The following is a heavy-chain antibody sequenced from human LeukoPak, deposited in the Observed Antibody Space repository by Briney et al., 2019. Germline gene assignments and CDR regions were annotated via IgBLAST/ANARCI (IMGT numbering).Heavy chain of an antibody. D-gene: IGHD4-11*01. J-gene: IGHJ4*02. V-gene: IGHV3-48*01. CDR1: GFTFSSYS. CDR3: ARDRYSNYDY. CDR2: ITGKSDII. Sequence: PGGSLRLSCAASGFTFSSYSMNWVRQAPGKGLEWVSYITGKSDIIYYADPVKGRFTISRDNSKNTLYLQMNSLRAEDTAVYYCARDRYSNYDYWGQGTLVTVSS.